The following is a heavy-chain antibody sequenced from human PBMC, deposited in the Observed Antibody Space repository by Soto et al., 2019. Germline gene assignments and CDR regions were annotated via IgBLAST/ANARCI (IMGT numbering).Heavy chain of an antibody. J-gene: IGHJ4*02. CDR1: GFTFSSYA. D-gene: IGHD3-22*01. CDR3: ARGKCYYDSSGYYYGRSPPPPDS. Sequence: QVQLVESGGGVVQPGRSLRLSCAASGFTFSSYAMHWVRQAPGKGLEWVAVISYDGSNKYYADSVRGRFTISRDNSKNALELHTPRLRAGDKAVYYWARGKCYYDSSGYYYGRSPPPPDSWGQGTLVAV. CDR2: ISYDGSNK. V-gene: IGHV3-30-3*01.